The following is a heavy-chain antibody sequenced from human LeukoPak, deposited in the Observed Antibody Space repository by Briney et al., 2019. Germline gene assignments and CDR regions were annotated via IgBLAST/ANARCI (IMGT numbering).Heavy chain of an antibody. CDR1: GFTFSSYA. V-gene: IGHV3-23*01. J-gene: IGHJ4*02. CDR3: ASRGDFFDY. D-gene: IGHD3-10*01. Sequence: GRSLRLSCAASGFTFSSYAMTWVRQVPGKGLEWVSTISSGSTTTYYADSVKGRFTISRDNSKNTLYLQMNSLRAEDTAVYYCASRGDFFDYWGQGTLVAVSS. CDR2: ISSGSTTT.